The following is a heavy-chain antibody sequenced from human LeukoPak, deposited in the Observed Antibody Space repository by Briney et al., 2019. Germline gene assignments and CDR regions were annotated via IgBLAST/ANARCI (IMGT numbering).Heavy chain of an antibody. D-gene: IGHD1-1*01. CDR3: ARTRLTTGTTFDL. V-gene: IGHV4-59*12. J-gene: IGHJ2*01. CDR1: GGSISSYY. Sequence: PSETLSLTCTVSGGSISSYYWSWIRQPPGKGLEWIGYIYYSGSTNYDPSLKSRVTISVDTSRNQFSLKLSSVTAVDTALYYCARTRLTTGTTFDLWGRGTLVTVSS. CDR2: IYYSGST.